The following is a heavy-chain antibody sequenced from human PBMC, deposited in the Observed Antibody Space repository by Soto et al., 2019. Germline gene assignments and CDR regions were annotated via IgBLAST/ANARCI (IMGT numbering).Heavy chain of an antibody. Sequence: GGSLRVSCAASGFTFSSYAMSWVRQAPWKGLEWVSAISGSGGSTYYADSVKGRFTISRDNSKNTLYLQMNSLRAEDTAVYYCAKKGHSGYALGLEDYYYYYMDVWGKGTTVTVSS. CDR2: ISGSGGST. J-gene: IGHJ6*03. CDR1: GFTFSSYA. CDR3: AKKGHSGYALGLEDYYYYYMDV. V-gene: IGHV3-23*01. D-gene: IGHD5-12*01.